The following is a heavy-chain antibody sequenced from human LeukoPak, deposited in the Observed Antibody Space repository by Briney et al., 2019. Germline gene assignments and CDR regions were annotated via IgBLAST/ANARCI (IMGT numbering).Heavy chain of an antibody. D-gene: IGHD4-11*01. Sequence: GGSLRLSCAASGFTFSSYAMSWVRQAPGKGLEWVSAISGSGDSTYYADSVKGRFTISRDNSKNTLYLQMNSLKTEDTAVYYCARGGTGLQQTFLDYWGQGTLVTVSS. CDR1: GFTFSSYA. CDR2: ISGSGDST. CDR3: ARGGTGLQQTFLDY. V-gene: IGHV3-23*01. J-gene: IGHJ4*02.